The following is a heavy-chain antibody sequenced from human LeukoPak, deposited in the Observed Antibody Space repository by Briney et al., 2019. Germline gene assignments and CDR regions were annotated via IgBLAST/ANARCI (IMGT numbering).Heavy chain of an antibody. CDR1: GGSISGYY. J-gene: IGHJ3*02. CDR3: ARVEWFGELSPFDI. CDR2: IYYSGST. V-gene: IGHV4-59*01. Sequence: PSETLSLTCTVSGGSISGYYWSWIRQPPGEGLEWIGYIYYSGSTNYNPSLKSRVTISVDTSKNQSSLKLSSVTAADTAVYYCARVEWFGELSPFDIWGQGTMVTVSS. D-gene: IGHD3-10*01.